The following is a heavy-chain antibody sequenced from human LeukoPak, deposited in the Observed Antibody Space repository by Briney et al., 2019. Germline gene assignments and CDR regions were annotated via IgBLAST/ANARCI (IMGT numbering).Heavy chain of an antibody. CDR3: ARGPIVVVPAAMINWFDP. Sequence: ASVKVSCKASGYTFTGYYMHWVRQAPGQGLEWMGWINPNSGGTNYAQKFQGRVTMTRDTSISTAYMELSRLRSDDTAVYYCARGPIVVVPAAMINWFDPWGQGTLVTVSS. CDR2: INPNSGGT. V-gene: IGHV1-2*02. D-gene: IGHD2-2*01. J-gene: IGHJ5*02. CDR1: GYTFTGYY.